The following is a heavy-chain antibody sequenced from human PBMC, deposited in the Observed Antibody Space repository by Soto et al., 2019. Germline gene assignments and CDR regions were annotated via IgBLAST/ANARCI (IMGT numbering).Heavy chain of an antibody. CDR3: AREAVAAAGPPFDY. CDR1: GGSISSGDYY. J-gene: IGHJ4*02. Sequence: SETLSLICTVSGGSISSGDYYWSWIRQPPGKGLEWIGYIYYSGSTYYNPSLKSRVTISVDTSKNQFSLRLSSVTAAVTAVYYCAREAVAAAGPPFDYWGQGTLVTVSS. D-gene: IGHD6-13*01. CDR2: IYYSGST. V-gene: IGHV4-30-4*01.